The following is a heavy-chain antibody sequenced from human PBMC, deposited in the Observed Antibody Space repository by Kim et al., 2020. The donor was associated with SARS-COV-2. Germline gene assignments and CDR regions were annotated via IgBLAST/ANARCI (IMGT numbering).Heavy chain of an antibody. J-gene: IGHJ6*02. Sequence: GGSLRLSCAASGFTFSSYAMSWVRQAPGKGLEWVSAISGSGGSTYYADSVKGRFTISRDNSKNTLYLQMNSLRAEDTAVYYWAKDQDWRGYYGSGSDYKVGLYYYYGMDVWGQGTTVTVSS. CDR2: ISGSGGST. V-gene: IGHV3-23*01. CDR1: GFTFSSYA. CDR3: AKDQDWRGYYGSGSDYKVGLYYYYGMDV. D-gene: IGHD3-10*01.